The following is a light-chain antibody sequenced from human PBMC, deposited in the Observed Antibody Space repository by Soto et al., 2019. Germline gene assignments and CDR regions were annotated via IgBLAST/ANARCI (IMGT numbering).Light chain of an antibody. CDR1: QSVSSY. Sequence: EVVLTQSPATLSLSPGERATLSCRSSQSVSSYLAWYQQKPGQATRLLIYDASKRDTGIPARFSGSGSGTDFTLTSSRLEPEDFAVYYCQQRSNWPPLHTFGQGTKFDIK. CDR3: QQRSNWPPLHT. J-gene: IGKJ2*01. CDR2: DAS. V-gene: IGKV3-11*01.